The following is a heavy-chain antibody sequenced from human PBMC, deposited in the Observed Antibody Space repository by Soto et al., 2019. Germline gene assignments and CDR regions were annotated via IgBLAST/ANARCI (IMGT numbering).Heavy chain of an antibody. CDR2: INPSGGSI. CDR1: GYTFTTYY. V-gene: IGHV1-46*01. Sequence: QVQVVQSGAEVKKPGASVKVSCKASGYTFTTYYIHWVRQAPGQGLEWMGVINPSGGSINYAQKFQGRVPXTXDXSTSTGYMELSSLRSEDTAVYYCARDRGRGGSYYIYFYGMDVWGQGTTVTVSS. CDR3: ARDRGRGGSYYIYFYGMDV. D-gene: IGHD1-26*01. J-gene: IGHJ6*02.